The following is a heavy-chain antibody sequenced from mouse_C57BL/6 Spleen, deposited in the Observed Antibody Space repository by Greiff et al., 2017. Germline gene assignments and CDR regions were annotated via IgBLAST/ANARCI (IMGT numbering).Heavy chain of an antibody. Sequence: EVQVVESGGDLVKPGGSLKLSCAASGFTFSSYGMSWVRQTPDKRLEWVATISSGGSYTYYPDSVKGRFTISRDNAKNTLYLQMSSLKSEDTAMYYCARQRDYGSSYDAMDYWGQGTSVTVSS. CDR2: ISSGGSYT. CDR3: ARQRDYGSSYDAMDY. V-gene: IGHV5-6*01. CDR1: GFTFSSYG. D-gene: IGHD1-1*01. J-gene: IGHJ4*01.